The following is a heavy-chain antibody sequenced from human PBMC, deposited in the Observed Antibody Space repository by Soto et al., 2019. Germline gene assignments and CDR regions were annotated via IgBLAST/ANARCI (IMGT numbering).Heavy chain of an antibody. V-gene: IGHV4-28*01. Sequence: QVQLQESGPGLVKPADTMSLTCAVSAYSISSGNWGVWIRQPPGRGLEWLGYIYYNGTTYYNPSLKSIVIMAVDTSKNQFSLKVRSLTAVDSAVYYWTRTVRHDFWGGSPFYAMNVWGQGTTVIVSS. J-gene: IGHJ6*02. CDR1: AYSISSGNW. CDR3: TRTVRHDFWGGSPFYAMNV. D-gene: IGHD3-3*01. CDR2: IYYNGTT.